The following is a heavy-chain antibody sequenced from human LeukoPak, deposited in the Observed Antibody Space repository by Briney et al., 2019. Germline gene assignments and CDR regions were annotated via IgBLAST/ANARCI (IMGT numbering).Heavy chain of an antibody. Sequence: GGSLTLTCAASGFTFSSYAMSWVRQAPGKGLEWVSAISGSGGSTYYADSVKGRFTISRDNSKNTLYLQMNSLRAEDTAVYYCAKDRGSLNHLRRFTIPLVDYWGQGALVTVSS. D-gene: IGHD3-3*01. CDR3: AKDRGSLNHLRRFTIPLVDY. J-gene: IGHJ4*02. CDR1: GFTFSSYA. CDR2: ISGSGGST. V-gene: IGHV3-23*01.